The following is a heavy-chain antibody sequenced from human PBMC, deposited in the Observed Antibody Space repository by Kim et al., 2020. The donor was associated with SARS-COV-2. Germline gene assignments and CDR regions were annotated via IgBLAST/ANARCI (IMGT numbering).Heavy chain of an antibody. CDR2: IYYSGST. CDR3: ARGNDRTSGDYFDY. CDR1: GGSISSYY. Sequence: SETLSLTCTVSGGSISSYYWSWIRQPPGKGLEWIGYIYYSGSTNYNPSLKSRVTISVDTSKNQFSLKLSSVTAADTAVYYCARGNDRTSGDYFDYWGQGTLVTVSS. V-gene: IGHV4-59*01. J-gene: IGHJ4*02. D-gene: IGHD2-2*01.